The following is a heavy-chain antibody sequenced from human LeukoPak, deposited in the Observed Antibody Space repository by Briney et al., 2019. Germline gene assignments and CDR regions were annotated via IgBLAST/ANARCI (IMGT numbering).Heavy chain of an antibody. CDR1: GYSFTSYW. J-gene: IGHJ4*02. Sequence: PGESLRISCKGSGYSFTSYWISWVRQMPGKGLEWMGRIDPSDSYTNYSPSFQGHVTISADKSISTAYLQWGSLKASDTAMYYCARLSKYYDFWSGPGGFDYWGQGTLVTVSS. CDR2: IDPSDSYT. CDR3: ARLSKYYDFWSGPGGFDY. D-gene: IGHD3-3*01. V-gene: IGHV5-10-1*01.